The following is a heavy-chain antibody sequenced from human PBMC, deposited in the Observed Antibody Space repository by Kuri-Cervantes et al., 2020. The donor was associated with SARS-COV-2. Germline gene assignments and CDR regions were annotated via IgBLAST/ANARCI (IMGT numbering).Heavy chain of an antibody. CDR3: ARLEIIAVAGAIDY. V-gene: IGHV4-59*05. D-gene: IGHD6-19*01. CDR2: IYYSGST. J-gene: IGHJ4*02. CDR1: GGSISSYY. Sequence: GSLRLSCTVSGGSISSYYWSWIRQPPGKGLEWIGSIYYSGSTYYDPSLKSRVTISVDTSKNQFSLKLSSVTAADTAVYYCARLEIIAVAGAIDYWGQGTLVTVSS.